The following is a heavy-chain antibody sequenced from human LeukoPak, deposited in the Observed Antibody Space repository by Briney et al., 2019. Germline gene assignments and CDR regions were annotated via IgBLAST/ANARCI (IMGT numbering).Heavy chain of an antibody. CDR2: IHHDGRI. Sequence: SETLSLTCTVSGGSIDSTNWWNWVRQPPGKGLEWIGEIHHDGRINYNPSLKSRVTLSVDKSENQFSLRLNSVTAADTAMYYCARSHDHLWGNYPDYWGQGTLVTVSS. D-gene: IGHD3-16*02. CDR1: GGSIDSTNW. V-gene: IGHV4-4*02. CDR3: ARSHDHLWGNYPDY. J-gene: IGHJ4*02.